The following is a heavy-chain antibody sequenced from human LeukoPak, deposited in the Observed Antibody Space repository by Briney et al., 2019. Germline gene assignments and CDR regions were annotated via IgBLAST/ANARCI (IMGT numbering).Heavy chain of an antibody. D-gene: IGHD4-23*01. CDR1: GGSISSYY. V-gene: IGHV4-59*12. J-gene: IGHJ5*02. CDR3: ARDRSYGGNSGYNGKQFDP. Sequence: SETLSLTCTVSGGSISSYYWSWIRQPPGKGLEWIGYIYYSGTTNYNPSLKSRVTISVDTPKNQFSLKLSSVTAADTAVYYCARDRSYGGNSGYNGKQFDPWGQGTLVTVSS. CDR2: IYYSGTT.